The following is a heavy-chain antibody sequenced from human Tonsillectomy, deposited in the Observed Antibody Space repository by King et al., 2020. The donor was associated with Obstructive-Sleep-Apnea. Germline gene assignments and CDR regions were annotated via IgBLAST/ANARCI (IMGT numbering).Heavy chain of an antibody. CDR1: GFTFSSYD. CDR2: IGTAGDT. D-gene: IGHD2-15*01. CDR3: ARGCSGGSCIDY. J-gene: IGHJ4*02. V-gene: IGHV3-13*04. Sequence: VQLVESGGGLVQPGGFLRLSCTASGFTFSSYDMHWVRQATGKGLEWVSAIGTAGDTYYPGSVKGRFTISRENAKNSLYLQMNSLRAGDTAVYYCARGCSGGSCIDYWGQGTLVTVSS.